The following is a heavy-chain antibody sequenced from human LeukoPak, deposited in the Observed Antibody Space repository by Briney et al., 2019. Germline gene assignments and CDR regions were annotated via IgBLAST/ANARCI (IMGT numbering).Heavy chain of an antibody. Sequence: VGSLRLSCAASGFTFSSYEMNWVRQAPGKGLEWVSYISSSGSTIYYADSVKGRFTISRDNAKNSLYLQMNSLRAEDTAVYYCARAIYYYPDYWGQGTLVTVSS. CDR3: ARAIYYYPDY. D-gene: IGHD2-21*01. J-gene: IGHJ4*02. CDR1: GFTFSSYE. V-gene: IGHV3-48*03. CDR2: ISSSGSTI.